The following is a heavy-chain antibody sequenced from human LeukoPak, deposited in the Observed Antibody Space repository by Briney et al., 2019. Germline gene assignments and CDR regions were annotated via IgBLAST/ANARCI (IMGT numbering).Heavy chain of an antibody. CDR1: GYTFTGYY. J-gene: IGHJ3*02. D-gene: IGHD3-22*01. Sequence: ASVKVSCKASGYTFTGYYMHWVRQAPGQGLEGMGWINPNSGGTNYAQKFQGRVTMTRDTSISTAYMELSRLRSDDTAVYYCASGGITMIVVVMHDAFDIWGQGTMVTVSS. CDR2: INPNSGGT. V-gene: IGHV1-2*02. CDR3: ASGGITMIVVVMHDAFDI.